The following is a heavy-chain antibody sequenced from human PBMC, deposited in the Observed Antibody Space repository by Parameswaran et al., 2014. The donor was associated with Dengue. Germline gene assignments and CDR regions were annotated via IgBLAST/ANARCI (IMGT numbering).Heavy chain of an antibody. CDR3: ARWRGRGSVTWLDP. J-gene: IGHJ5*02. CDR2: ISHDGST. D-gene: IGHD3-10*01. V-gene: IGHV4-34*01. Sequence: RWIRQPPGKGLEWIGEISHDGSTNYNPSLKSRVTISLDTSKNQFSLKLIFVTAADTAVYFCARWRGRGSVTWLDPWGQGTLVTVSS.